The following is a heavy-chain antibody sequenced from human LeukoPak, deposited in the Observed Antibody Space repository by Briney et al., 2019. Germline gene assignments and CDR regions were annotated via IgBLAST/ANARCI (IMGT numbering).Heavy chain of an antibody. J-gene: IGHJ4*02. V-gene: IGHV3-23*01. D-gene: IGHD6-13*01. CDR1: GFTFSRYA. CDR3: AKGGSSSWKHFDY. CDR2: ISGSGGST. Sequence: SGGSLRLYCAASGFTFSRYAMSWVRQAPGKGLEWVSGISGSGGSTYYADSVKGRFTISRDNSKNTLYLQMNSLRAEDTAVYYCAKGGSSSWKHFDYWGQGTLVTVSS.